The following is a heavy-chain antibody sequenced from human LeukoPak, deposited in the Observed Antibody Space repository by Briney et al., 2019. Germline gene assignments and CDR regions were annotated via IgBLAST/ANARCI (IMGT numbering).Heavy chain of an antibody. V-gene: IGHV4-4*07. CDR3: ARDSAIAVGYYYYYMDV. Sequence: SETLSLTCTVSAGSINTYYWSWIRQSAGKGLEWIGRIYSGGSTNYNPSLQSRVTMSIDTSKNQFSLKLSSVTAADTAVYYCARDSAIAVGYYYYYMDVWGKGTTVTVSS. CDR1: AGSINTYY. CDR2: IYSGGST. J-gene: IGHJ6*03. D-gene: IGHD6-19*01.